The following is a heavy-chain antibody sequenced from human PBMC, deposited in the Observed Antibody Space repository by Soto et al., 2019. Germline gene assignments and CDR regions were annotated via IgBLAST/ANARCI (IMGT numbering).Heavy chain of an antibody. Sequence: QGHLVQSGAEVKKPGASVKVSCKASGYTFTRYGISWVRQAPGQGLEWMGWISGYNGDTNYAQNLQGRVTXTIXTATTTAYMELRSLTSDDTAVYYCAKNGQPPYYYYGLDVWGQGTTVTVSS. J-gene: IGHJ6*02. D-gene: IGHD2-8*01. V-gene: IGHV1-18*01. CDR2: ISGYNGDT. CDR1: GYTFTRYG. CDR3: AKNGQPPYYYYGLDV.